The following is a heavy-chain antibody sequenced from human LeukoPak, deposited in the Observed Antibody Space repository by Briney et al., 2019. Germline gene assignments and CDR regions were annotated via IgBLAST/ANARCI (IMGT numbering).Heavy chain of an antibody. CDR3: ARDLPPVTADYYYGMDV. CDR1: GFTFSSYA. CDR2: ISGSGGST. J-gene: IGHJ6*02. Sequence: GGSLRLSCAASGFTFSSYAMSWVRQAPGKGLEWVSAISGSGGSTYYADSVKGRFTISRDNSKNTLYLQMNNLRAEDTAVYYCARDLPPVTADYYYGMDVWGQGTTVTVSS. V-gene: IGHV3-23*01. D-gene: IGHD2-21*02.